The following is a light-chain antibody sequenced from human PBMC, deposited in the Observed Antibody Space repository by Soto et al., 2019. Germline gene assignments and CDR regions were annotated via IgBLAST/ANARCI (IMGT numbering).Light chain of an antibody. J-gene: IGKJ1*01. CDR1: ESVSRY. Sequence: EIVLTQSPATLSLSPGETATLSCRASESVSRYLAWYQQKPGQAPRLLIYDASNRATGIPDRFSGSGSGTDFTLTISRLEPEDFAVYYCQQYGSSPSWTFGQGTKV. V-gene: IGKV3-20*01. CDR3: QQYGSSPSWT. CDR2: DAS.